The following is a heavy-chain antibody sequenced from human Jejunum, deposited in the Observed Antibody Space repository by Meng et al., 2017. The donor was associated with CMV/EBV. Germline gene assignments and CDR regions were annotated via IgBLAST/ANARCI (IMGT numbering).Heavy chain of an antibody. D-gene: IGHD5-24*01. J-gene: IGHJ4*02. CDR2: IDPNTGNT. Sequence: VQLVQPGSELRRVRPSVTVSCSPSVYGGTSNASNWWRRAPGQGPEWVGWIDPNTGNTTYDQGFTGRFVFSLDTSVSTAYLQIMSLRADDTAVYYCARDSPLDGYSLLDYWGQGTLVTVSS. V-gene: IGHV7-4-1*02. CDR1: VYGGTSNA. CDR3: ARDSPLDGYSLLDY.